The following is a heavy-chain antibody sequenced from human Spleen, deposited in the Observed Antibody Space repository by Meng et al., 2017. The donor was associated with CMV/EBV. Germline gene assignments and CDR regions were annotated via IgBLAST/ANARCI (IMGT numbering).Heavy chain of an antibody. Sequence: QGQGVQSGAGWKNPGFSVQVSCKASGGTFSSYAIGWLRQGPGQGLEWMGWISAYTGNTNYAQKLQGRVTMTTDTSTSTAYMELRSLRSDDTAVYYCASGGYGYFDYWGQGTLVTVSS. J-gene: IGHJ4*02. CDR2: ISAYTGNT. CDR1: GGTFSSYA. V-gene: IGHV1-18*01. D-gene: IGHD6-13*01. CDR3: ASGGYGYFDY.